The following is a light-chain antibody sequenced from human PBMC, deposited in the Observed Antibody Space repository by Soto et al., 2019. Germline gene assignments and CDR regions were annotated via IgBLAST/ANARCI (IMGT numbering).Light chain of an antibody. Sequence: EIVMTQSPATLSVSPGERATLSCRASRSVSRSFAWFQQKPGQAPRLLIYSASTRATGIPARFSASGSGTESTLTISSLQSEDFAVYYCQQYNDWPLTFGGGTKVEIK. J-gene: IGKJ4*01. V-gene: IGKV3-15*01. CDR1: RSVSRS. CDR2: SAS. CDR3: QQYNDWPLT.